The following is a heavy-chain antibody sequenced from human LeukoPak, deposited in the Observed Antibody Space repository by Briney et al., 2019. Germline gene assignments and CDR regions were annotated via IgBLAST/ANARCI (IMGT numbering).Heavy chain of an antibody. CDR3: ARDSRLFDAFDI. Sequence: GGSLRLSCAASGFTFSSYSMNWVRQAPGKGLEWVSYVSSSSSTIYYADSVKGRFTISRDNAKNSLYLQMNSLRAEDTAVYYCARDSRLFDAFDIWGQGTMVTVSS. CDR1: GFTFSSYS. CDR2: VSSSSSTI. V-gene: IGHV3-48*01. J-gene: IGHJ3*02.